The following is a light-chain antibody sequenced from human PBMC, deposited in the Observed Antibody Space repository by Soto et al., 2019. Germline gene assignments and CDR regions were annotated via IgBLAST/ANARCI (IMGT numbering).Light chain of an antibody. CDR2: DAS. Sequence: IVLTQSPATLSLFPGERATLSCSASQSIGSSLAWYQQKPGQAPRLLIYDASNRATGIPARFSGSGSGTDFTLTIDSLEPEDFALFYCQQRSSWPWTFGQGTKVDIK. V-gene: IGKV3-11*01. J-gene: IGKJ1*01. CDR1: QSIGSS. CDR3: QQRSSWPWT.